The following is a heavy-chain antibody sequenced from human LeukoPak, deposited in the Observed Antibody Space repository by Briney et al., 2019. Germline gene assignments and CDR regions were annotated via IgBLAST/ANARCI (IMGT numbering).Heavy chain of an antibody. V-gene: IGHV3-64*01. D-gene: IGHD6-13*01. J-gene: IGHJ4*02. CDR1: GFTFSSYA. Sequence: PGGSLRLSCAASGFTFSSYAMHWVRQAPGKGLEYVSAISSNGGSTYYANSVKGRFTISRDNSKNTLYLQMGSLRAEDMAVYYCARPGYSSSWYENPGDYWGQGTLATVPS. CDR3: ARPGYSSSWYENPGDY. CDR2: ISSNGGST.